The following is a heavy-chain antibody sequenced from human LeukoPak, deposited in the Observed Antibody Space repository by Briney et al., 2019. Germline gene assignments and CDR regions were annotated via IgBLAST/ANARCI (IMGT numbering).Heavy chain of an antibody. CDR2: IHYSGRT. D-gene: IGHD3-10*01. Sequence: PSETLSLTCTVSGDYITSNHWSWFRQPPGKGLEWIGYIHYSGRTNYIPSLKSRVTISVDTSKNQFSLKLSSVTPAGTAVYYCARHQEGTGAFDFWGQGTLVTVSS. J-gene: IGHJ4*02. CDR1: GDYITSNH. CDR3: ARHQEGTGAFDF. V-gene: IGHV4-59*08.